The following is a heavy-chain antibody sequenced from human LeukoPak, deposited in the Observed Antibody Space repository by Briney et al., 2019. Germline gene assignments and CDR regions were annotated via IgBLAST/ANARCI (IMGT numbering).Heavy chain of an antibody. V-gene: IGHV5-51*01. J-gene: IGHJ5*02. D-gene: IGHD2-21*02. Sequence: GESLKISCKGAGYSFSSYWIAWVRQMPGKGLEWMGIIYPGDSDTRYSPSFQGQVTISADKSISTAYLQWSSLKASDTAMYYCARQTAYCGGDCSPRGWFDPWGQGTLVTVSS. CDR1: GYSFSSYW. CDR2: IYPGDSDT. CDR3: ARQTAYCGGDCSPRGWFDP.